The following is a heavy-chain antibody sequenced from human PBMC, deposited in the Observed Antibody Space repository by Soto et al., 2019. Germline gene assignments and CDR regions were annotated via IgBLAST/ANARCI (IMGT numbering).Heavy chain of an antibody. Sequence: GGSLRLSCAASGFIFENFGMSWVRQAPGKGLEWISSISGSGFKKYYADSVKGRFTISRDNSKSTVYLELNNLSAEDTAVYHCAKNQGVELVPLATVDWFDPWGQGSLVTVPQ. CDR1: GFIFENFG. CDR3: AKNQGVELVPLATVDWFDP. D-gene: IGHD1-26*01. J-gene: IGHJ5*02. V-gene: IGHV3-23*01. CDR2: ISGSGFKK.